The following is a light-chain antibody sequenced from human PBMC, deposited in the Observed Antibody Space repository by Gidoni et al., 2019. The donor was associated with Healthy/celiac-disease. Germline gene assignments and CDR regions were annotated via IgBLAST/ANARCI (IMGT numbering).Light chain of an antibody. CDR2: DAS. J-gene: IGKJ2*01. Sequence: DIQMHQSPSSLSASVGDRVTITCQASQDISNYLNWYKQKPGKAPKLLIYDASNLETGVPSRFSGSVSGTDFTFTIISLQPEDIATYHCQQYDNLPYTFGQGTKLEIK. CDR3: QQYDNLPYT. CDR1: QDISNY. V-gene: IGKV1-33*01.